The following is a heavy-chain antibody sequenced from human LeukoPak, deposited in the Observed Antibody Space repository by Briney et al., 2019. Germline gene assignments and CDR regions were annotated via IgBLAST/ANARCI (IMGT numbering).Heavy chain of an antibody. CDR2: INPSGGST. V-gene: IGHV1-46*01. CDR1: GYTFTSYF. CDR3: ARDPAPYEDNYYYYGMDV. J-gene: IGHJ6*02. D-gene: IGHD5-12*01. Sequence: SVTVSFKASGYTFTSYFMHWVRQAPGQGLEGMGVINPSGGSTSYSQKFQGRVTMTRDTSTSTVYMQLSSLRSEDTAVYYCARDPAPYEDNYYYYGMDVWGQGTTVTVSS.